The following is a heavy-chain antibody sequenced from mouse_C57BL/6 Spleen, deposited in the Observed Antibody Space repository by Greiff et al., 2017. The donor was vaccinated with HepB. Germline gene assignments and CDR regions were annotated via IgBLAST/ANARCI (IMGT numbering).Heavy chain of an antibody. CDR3: ARITTVVALYYFDY. CDR1: GYTFTSYW. D-gene: IGHD1-1*01. CDR2: IHPNSGST. V-gene: IGHV1-64*01. J-gene: IGHJ2*01. Sequence: VQLQQPGAELVKPGASVKLSCKASGYTFTSYWMHWVKQRPGQGLEWIGMIHPNSGSTNYNEKFKSKATLTVDKSSSTAYMQLSSLTSEDSAVYYCARITTVVALYYFDYWGQGTTLTVSS.